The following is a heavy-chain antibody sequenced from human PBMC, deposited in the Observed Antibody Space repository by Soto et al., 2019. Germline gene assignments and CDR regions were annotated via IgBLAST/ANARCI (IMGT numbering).Heavy chain of an antibody. Sequence: SETLSLTCTVSGGSIGSNNYYWAWIRQPPGKGLEWIGSIYYTGSTYYNPSLRSRVSISVDTSKNQFSLKLSSVTAADTAVYYCARGWNYYGSGRRRGGYYYYMDVWGKGTTVTVSS. V-gene: IGHV4-39*07. D-gene: IGHD3-10*01. CDR1: GGSIGSNNYY. J-gene: IGHJ6*03. CDR2: IYYTGST. CDR3: ARGWNYYGSGRRRGGYYYYMDV.